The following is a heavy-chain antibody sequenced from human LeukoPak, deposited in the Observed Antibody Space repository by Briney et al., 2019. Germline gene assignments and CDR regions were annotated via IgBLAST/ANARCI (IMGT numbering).Heavy chain of an antibody. CDR3: ARGITMVRGVIMENYGMDV. D-gene: IGHD3-10*01. J-gene: IGHJ6*02. V-gene: IGHV3-21*01. Sequence: GGSLRLSCAASGFTFSSYSMNWVRQAPGKGLEWVSSISSSSSYIYYADSVKGRFTIPRDNAKNSLYLQMNSLRAEDTAVYYCARGITMVRGVIMENYGMDVWGQGTTVTVSS. CDR2: ISSSSSYI. CDR1: GFTFSSYS.